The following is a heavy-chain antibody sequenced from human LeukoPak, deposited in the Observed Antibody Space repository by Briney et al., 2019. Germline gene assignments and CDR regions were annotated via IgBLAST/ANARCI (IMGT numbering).Heavy chain of an antibody. CDR1: GFTFSSYI. CDR3: ARARITGTTLPVDY. J-gene: IGHJ4*02. Sequence: GGSLRLSCAASGFTFSSYIMNWVRQAPGKGLDWVSTISSSSSYIYYADSVKGRFTISRDNAKNSLYLQMNSLRAEDTAVYHCARARITGTTLPVDYWGQGTLVTVSS. D-gene: IGHD1-20*01. CDR2: ISSSSSYI. V-gene: IGHV3-21*01.